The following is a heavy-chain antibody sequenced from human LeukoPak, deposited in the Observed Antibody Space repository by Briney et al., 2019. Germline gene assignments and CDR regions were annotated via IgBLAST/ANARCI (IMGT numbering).Heavy chain of an antibody. Sequence: PSETLSLTCTVSGASISSHYWTWIRQSPGKGLEWIGYIFHGVSTNYNPSLKSRVTMSVDTSKKQLSLKVRSVTAADTAVYYCARIYCTRSSCYDYYYYFMDVWGKGTTVIVSS. V-gene: IGHV4-59*08. CDR2: IFHGVST. J-gene: IGHJ6*03. D-gene: IGHD2-2*01. CDR1: GASISSHY. CDR3: ARIYCTRSSCYDYYYYFMDV.